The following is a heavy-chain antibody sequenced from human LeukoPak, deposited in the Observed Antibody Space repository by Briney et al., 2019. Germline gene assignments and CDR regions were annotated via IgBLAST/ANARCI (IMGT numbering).Heavy chain of an antibody. CDR3: AREGMRTGSFDY. D-gene: IGHD3/OR15-3a*01. CDR1: GGSISSSSYY. CDR2: INYSGNT. Sequence: PSETLSLTCAVSGGSISSSSYYWGWVRQPPGKGLEWIGTINYSGNTYYNPSLKSRVTISVDTSKNQFSLKLSSVTAADTAVYYCAREGMRTGSFDYWGQGTLVTVSS. J-gene: IGHJ4*02. V-gene: IGHV4-39*07.